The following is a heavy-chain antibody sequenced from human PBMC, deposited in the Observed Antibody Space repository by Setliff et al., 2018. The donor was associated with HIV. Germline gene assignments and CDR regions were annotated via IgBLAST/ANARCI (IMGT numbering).Heavy chain of an antibody. CDR1: GCTFSTNA. D-gene: IGHD6-19*01. Sequence: ASVKVSCKAFGCTFSTNAIHWVRQAPGQRLEWMGYINAGDDNTIYSEKFQGRVTITRDTSANTAYMELSSLRSEDTAVYYCARGSCSGCYLSDYWGLGTLVTVSS. CDR2: INAGDDNT. V-gene: IGHV1-3*01. J-gene: IGHJ4*02. CDR3: ARGSCSGCYLSDY.